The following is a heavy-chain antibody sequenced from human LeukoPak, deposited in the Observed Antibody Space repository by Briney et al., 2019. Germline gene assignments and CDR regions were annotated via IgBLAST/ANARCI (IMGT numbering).Heavy chain of an antibody. CDR3: VRGALRDCSYTSCTRGNWFDR. V-gene: IGHV3-74*01. CDR2: INADGSGT. Sequence: PGGSLRLSCAASGFTYRSHWMHWVPHAPEKGLMGVAHINADGSGTYYAASVKGRFTISRDNAQSTLYLQMHSLTAEDTAVYYCVRGALRDCSYTSCTRGNWFDRWGQGTLVTVSS. J-gene: IGHJ5*02. CDR1: GFTYRSHW. D-gene: IGHD2-2*01.